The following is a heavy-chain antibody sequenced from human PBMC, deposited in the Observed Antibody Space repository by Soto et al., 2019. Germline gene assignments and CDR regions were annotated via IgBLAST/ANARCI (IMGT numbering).Heavy chain of an antibody. J-gene: IGHJ4*02. D-gene: IGHD6-19*01. Sequence: PGGSLRLSCAASGFTFSNYGMHWVRQAPGKGLEWVATISYNGNDKFYTDSVKGRFTISRDVSKNMLSLQMNTLRVEDTAVYHCAKGMSVAGWGPFDYWGQGTLVTVSS. V-gene: IGHV3-30*18. CDR1: GFTFSNYG. CDR2: ISYNGNDK. CDR3: AKGMSVAGWGPFDY.